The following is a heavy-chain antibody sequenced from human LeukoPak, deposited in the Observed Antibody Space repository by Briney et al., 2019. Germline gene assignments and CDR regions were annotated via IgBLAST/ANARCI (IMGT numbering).Heavy chain of an antibody. CDR2: MNPNSGNT. D-gene: IGHD3-3*01. Sequence: ASVKVSCKASGYTFTSYDINWVRQATGQGLEWMGWMNPNSGNTGYAQKFQGRVTITRNTSISTAYMELSSLRSEDTAVYYCARGSDIYDFWSGYTIRGDAFDIWGQGTMVTVSS. CDR3: ARGSDIYDFWSGYTIRGDAFDI. J-gene: IGHJ3*02. CDR1: GYTFTSYD. V-gene: IGHV1-8*03.